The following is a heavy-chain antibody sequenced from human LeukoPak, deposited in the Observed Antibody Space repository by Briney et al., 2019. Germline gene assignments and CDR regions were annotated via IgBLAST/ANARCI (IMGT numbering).Heavy chain of an antibody. Sequence: PGGSLRLSCAASGFTFSNAWMSWVRQAPGKGLEWVGRIKSKTDGGTTDYAAPVKGRFTISRDDSKNTLYLQMNSLRAEDTAVYYCAKDRLVRGVIRLSLERRCFSRIDYWGQGTLVTVSS. CDR1: GFTFSNAW. D-gene: IGHD3-10*01. V-gene: IGHV3-15*01. CDR2: IKSKTDGGTT. J-gene: IGHJ4*02. CDR3: AKDRLVRGVIRLSLERRCFSRIDY.